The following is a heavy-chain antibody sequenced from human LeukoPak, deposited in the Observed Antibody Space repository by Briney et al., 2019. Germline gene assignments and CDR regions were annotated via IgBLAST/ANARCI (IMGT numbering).Heavy chain of an antibody. J-gene: IGHJ4*02. CDR2: IMQDGSEK. CDR1: GFTFSNYW. CDR3: ARVCSGGSCRDY. Sequence: GGSLRLSCAASGFTFSNYWMSWVRQAPGKGLEWVANIMQDGSEKYYVDSVKGRFTISRDNAKNSLYLQMNSLRAEDTAVYYCARVCSGGSCRDYWGQGTLVTVSS. D-gene: IGHD2-15*01. V-gene: IGHV3-7*01.